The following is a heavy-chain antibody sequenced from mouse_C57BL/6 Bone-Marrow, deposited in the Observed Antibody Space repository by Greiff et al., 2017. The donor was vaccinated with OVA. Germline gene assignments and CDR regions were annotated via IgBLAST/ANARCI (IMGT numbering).Heavy chain of an antibody. D-gene: IGHD1-1*01. CDR2: IHPNSGST. CDR3: ARPPYYGSTYYDAMDY. V-gene: IGHV1-64*01. Sequence: QVQLQQPGAELVKPGASVKLSCKASGYTFTSYWMHWVKQRPGQGLEWIGMIHPNSGSTNYNEKFKSKATLTVDKSSSTAYMQLSSLTSEDSAVYYCARPPYYGSTYYDAMDYWGQGTSVTVSS. CDR1: GYTFTSYW. J-gene: IGHJ4*01.